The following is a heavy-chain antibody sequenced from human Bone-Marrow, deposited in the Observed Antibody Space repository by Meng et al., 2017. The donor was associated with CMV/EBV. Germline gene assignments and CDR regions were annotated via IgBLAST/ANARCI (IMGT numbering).Heavy chain of an antibody. CDR3: ARDSGRMNY. J-gene: IGHJ4*02. V-gene: IGHV3-74*01. CDR1: GFTFSSYW. Sequence: GESLKISCAASGFTFSSYWMHWVRQAPGKGLVWVSRINSDGSSTSYADSVKGRFTISRDNGKNSVYLQMNSLRAEDTAVYYCARDSGRMNYWGQGTLGTGLL. CDR2: INSDGSST. D-gene: IGHD2-8*01.